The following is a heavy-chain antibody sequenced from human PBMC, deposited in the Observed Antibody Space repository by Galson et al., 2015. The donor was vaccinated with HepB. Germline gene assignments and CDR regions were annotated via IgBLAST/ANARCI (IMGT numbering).Heavy chain of an antibody. V-gene: IGHV3-30*18. Sequence: SLRLSCAASGFTFSSYGMHWVRQAPGKGLEWVAVISYDGSNKYYADSVKGRFTISRDNSKNTLYLQMNSLRAEDTAVYYCAKDSPPGLRFLEWSYIHGMDVWGQGTTVTVSS. J-gene: IGHJ6*02. CDR1: GFTFSSYG. CDR3: AKDSPPGLRFLEWSYIHGMDV. CDR2: ISYDGSNK. D-gene: IGHD3-3*01.